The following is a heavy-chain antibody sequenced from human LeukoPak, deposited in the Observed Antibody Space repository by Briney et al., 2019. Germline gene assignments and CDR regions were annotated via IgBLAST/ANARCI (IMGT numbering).Heavy chain of an antibody. CDR2: FFYSGST. Sequence: PSETLSLTCTVSGGSISSYYWTWIRQAPGKGLEWIGYFFYSGSTNYNPSLNSRVTISVDTSKNQFSLKLSSVTAADTAVYYCARARRYYDSSGPIDYWGQGTLVTVSS. CDR1: GGSISSYY. CDR3: ARARRYYDSSGPIDY. J-gene: IGHJ4*02. V-gene: IGHV4-59*01. D-gene: IGHD3-22*01.